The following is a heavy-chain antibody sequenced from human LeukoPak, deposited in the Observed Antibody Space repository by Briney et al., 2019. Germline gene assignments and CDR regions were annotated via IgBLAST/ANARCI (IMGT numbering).Heavy chain of an antibody. Sequence: APVKVSCKASGYTFTGYYLHWVRQAPGQGLEWMGWINPNSGGTSYAQKFQGRVTMTRDTSITTAYMELSSLRSDDTALYYCARGAGDFGEFDFDYWGQGTLVTVSS. J-gene: IGHJ4*02. CDR1: GYTFTGYY. CDR2: INPNSGGT. D-gene: IGHD3-10*01. V-gene: IGHV1-2*02. CDR3: ARGAGDFGEFDFDY.